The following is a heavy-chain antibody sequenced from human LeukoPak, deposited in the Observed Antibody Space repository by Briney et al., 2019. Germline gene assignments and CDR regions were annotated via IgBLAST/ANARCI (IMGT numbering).Heavy chain of an antibody. CDR1: GYTFTGYY. J-gene: IGHJ4*02. V-gene: IGHV1-2*02. Sequence: ASVKVSCKASGYTFTGYYMHWVRQAPGQGLEWMGWINPNSGGTNYAQKFQGRVTMTRDTSIRTAYMELSRLRSDDTAVYYCARESGSSVYYFDYWGQGALVTVSS. CDR2: INPNSGGT. D-gene: IGHD6-25*01. CDR3: ARESGSSVYYFDY.